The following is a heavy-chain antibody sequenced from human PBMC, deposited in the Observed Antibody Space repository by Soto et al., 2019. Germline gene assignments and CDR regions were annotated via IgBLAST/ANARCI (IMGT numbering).Heavy chain of an antibody. J-gene: IGHJ3*02. D-gene: IGHD2-21*02. V-gene: IGHV3-74*01. CDR2: INSDGSST. Sequence: GGSLRLSCAASGFTVSSNYMSWVRQAPGKGLVWVSRINSDGSSTSYADSVKGRFTISRDNAKNTLYLQMNSLRAEDTAVYYCASLGLCGGDCYSDAFDIWGQGTMVTVSS. CDR3: ASLGLCGGDCYSDAFDI. CDR1: GFTVSSNY.